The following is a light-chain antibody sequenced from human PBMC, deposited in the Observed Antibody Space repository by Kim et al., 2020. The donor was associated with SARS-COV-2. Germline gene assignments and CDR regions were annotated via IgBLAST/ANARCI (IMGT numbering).Light chain of an antibody. Sequence: ASIGDRVTITCRASQGISSILAWYLQKPGKAPKLLIYSASTLQSGVPSRFSGSGSGTEFTLTITSLQPEDFATYYCQQLNSYPITFGQGTRLEIK. CDR3: QQLNSYPIT. V-gene: IGKV1-9*01. J-gene: IGKJ5*01. CDR2: SAS. CDR1: QGISSI.